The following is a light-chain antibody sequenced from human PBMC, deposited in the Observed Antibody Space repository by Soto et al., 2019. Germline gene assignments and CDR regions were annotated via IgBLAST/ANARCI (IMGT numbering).Light chain of an antibody. J-gene: IGKJ2*01. CDR1: QSISIY. Sequence: DIQMTQSPSSLSASVGDRVTITCRASQSISIYLNWYQQKPGKAPKLLIYGASSLQSGVPSRFSGSGSGTHFTLIISSLQPEDFATYYCQRSYSTPYTFGQGTNVEIK. CDR3: QRSYSTPYT. CDR2: GAS. V-gene: IGKV1-39*01.